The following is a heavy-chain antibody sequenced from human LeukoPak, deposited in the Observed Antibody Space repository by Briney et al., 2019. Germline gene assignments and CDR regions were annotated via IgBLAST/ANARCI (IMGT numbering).Heavy chain of an antibody. V-gene: IGHV4-61*02. CDR2: IYASGST. J-gene: IGHJ4*02. D-gene: IGHD4-17*01. Sequence: SQTPSLTCTVAGGSISSGSYYWSWILQPAGKGREWIGRIYASGSTNYNPSLKKRVTISADTSKNHFSLKLSSVTAAATAVYYCERDRLDYGDYSFDYWGQGTLVTVCS. CDR1: GGSISSGSYY. CDR3: ERDRLDYGDYSFDY.